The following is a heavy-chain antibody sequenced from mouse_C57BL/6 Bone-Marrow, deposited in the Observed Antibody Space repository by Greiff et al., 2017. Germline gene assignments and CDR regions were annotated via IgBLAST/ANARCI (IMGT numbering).Heavy chain of an antibody. CDR2: IDPSDSYT. Sequence: VQLQQPGAELVKPGASVKLSCKASGYTFTSYWMQWVKQRPGQGLEWIGEIDPSDSYTNYNQKFKGKATLTVDTSSSTAYLQLSSLTSEDSAVYYGASPIDCGNHRWYFDVWGTGTTVTVSS. J-gene: IGHJ1*03. V-gene: IGHV1-50*01. CDR3: ASPIDCGNHRWYFDV. CDR1: GYTFTSYW. D-gene: IGHD2-1*01.